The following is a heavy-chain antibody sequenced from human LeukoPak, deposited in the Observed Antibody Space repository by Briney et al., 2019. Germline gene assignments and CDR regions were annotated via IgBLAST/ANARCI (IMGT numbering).Heavy chain of an antibody. D-gene: IGHD6-13*01. Sequence: GGSLRLSCAASGFTFSSYRMNWVCQAPGKGLEWVSSISSSSSYIYYADSVKGRFTISRDNAKNSLYLQMNSLRAEDTAVYYCARDACEYSSSCPFDYWGQGTLVTVSS. J-gene: IGHJ4*02. CDR1: GFTFSSYR. V-gene: IGHV3-21*01. CDR3: ARDACEYSSSCPFDY. CDR2: ISSSSSYI.